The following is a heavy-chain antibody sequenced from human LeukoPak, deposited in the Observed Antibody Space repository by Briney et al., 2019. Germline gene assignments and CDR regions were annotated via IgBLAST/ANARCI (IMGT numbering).Heavy chain of an antibody. V-gene: IGHV4-4*07. J-gene: IGHJ4*02. CDR3: ARDSVAGTIDY. D-gene: IGHD6-19*01. CDR1: GCSISSYY. Sequence: PSETLSLTCTASGCSISSYYWSWIRQPAGKGLEWIGRIYTSGSTNYNPSLKSRVTMSVDTSKNQFSLKLSSVTAADTAVYYCARDSVAGTIDYWGQGTLVTVSS. CDR2: IYTSGST.